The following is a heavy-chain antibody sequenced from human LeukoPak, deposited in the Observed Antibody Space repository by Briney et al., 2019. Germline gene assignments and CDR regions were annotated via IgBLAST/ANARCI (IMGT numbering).Heavy chain of an antibody. D-gene: IGHD6-19*01. J-gene: IGHJ4*02. V-gene: IGHV3-23*01. Sequence: GGSLRLSCAASGFTFSSYAMSWVRQAPGKGLEWVSAISGSGGSTYYADSVKGRFTISRDNSKNTLYLQMNSLRAEDTVVYYCARDSSGWFNNFDYWGQGTLVTVSS. CDR2: ISGSGGST. CDR3: ARDSSGWFNNFDY. CDR1: GFTFSSYA.